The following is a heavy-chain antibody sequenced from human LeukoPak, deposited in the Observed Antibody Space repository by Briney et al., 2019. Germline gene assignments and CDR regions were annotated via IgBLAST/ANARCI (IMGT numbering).Heavy chain of an antibody. CDR1: GGSISSSSYY. D-gene: IGHD6-13*01. J-gene: IGHJ6*02. Sequence: PSETLSLTCTVSGGSISSSSYYWGWIRQPPGKGLEWIGSIYYSGSTYYNPSLKSRVTISVDTSKNQFSLKLSSVTAADTAVYYCAKSGYSSSWYGWPYYYYYGMDVWGQGTTVTVSS. CDR3: AKSGYSSSWYGWPYYYYYGMDV. V-gene: IGHV4-39*01. CDR2: IYYSGST.